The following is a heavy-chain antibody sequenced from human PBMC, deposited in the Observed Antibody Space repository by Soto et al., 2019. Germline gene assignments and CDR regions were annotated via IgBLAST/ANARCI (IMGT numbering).Heavy chain of an antibody. D-gene: IGHD6-6*01. CDR1: GGSISSSSYY. CDR2: IYYSGST. J-gene: IGHJ3*02. CDR3: ARHESSTADHAFDI. Sequence: PSETLSLTCTVSGGSISSSSYYWGWIRQPPGKGLEWIGSIYYSGSTYYNPSLKSRVTISVDTSKNQFSLKLSSVTAADTAVYYCARHESSTADHAFDIWGQGTMVTVSS. V-gene: IGHV4-39*01.